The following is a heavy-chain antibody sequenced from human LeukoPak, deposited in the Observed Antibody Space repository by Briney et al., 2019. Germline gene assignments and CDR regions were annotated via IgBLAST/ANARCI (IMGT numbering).Heavy chain of an antibody. CDR2: ISAYNGNA. V-gene: IGHV1-18*01. CDR3: ARALGPAAPYYFDY. D-gene: IGHD2-2*01. Sequence: ASVKVSCKASGYTFTSYGISWVRQAPGQGLEWMGWISAYNGNANYAQKLQGRVTMTTDTSTSTAYMELRSLRSDDTAVYYCARALGPAAPYYFDYWGQGTLVTVSS. CDR1: GYTFTSYG. J-gene: IGHJ4*02.